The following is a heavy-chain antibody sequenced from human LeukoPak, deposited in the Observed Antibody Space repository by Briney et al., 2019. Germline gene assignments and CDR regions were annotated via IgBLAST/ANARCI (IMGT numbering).Heavy chain of an antibody. CDR2: IYTSVNT. D-gene: IGHD5-12*01. CDR3: ATWQRLNRGFL. Sequence: SETLSLTCTVSGDSITNDNYYWRWLRRPAGKGLEWIGRIYTSVNTNYNPSLKSRVSISVDTSKNHFSLLLTSVTAADTAVYYCATWQRLNRGFLWGQGTLVTVSS. CDR1: GDSITNDNYY. J-gene: IGHJ4*02. V-gene: IGHV4-61*02.